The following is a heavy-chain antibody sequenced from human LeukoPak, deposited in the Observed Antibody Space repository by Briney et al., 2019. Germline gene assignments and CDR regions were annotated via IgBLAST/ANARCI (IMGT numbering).Heavy chain of an antibody. V-gene: IGHV3-23*01. CDR3: ANTEGEFFIVVVPAAPNFDY. Sequence: GGSLRLSCAASGFTFSSYSMNWVRQAPGKGLEWVSAISGSGGSTYYADSVKGRFTISRDNSKNTLYLQMNSLRAEDTAVYYCANTEGEFFIVVVPAAPNFDYWGQGTLVTVSS. J-gene: IGHJ4*02. D-gene: IGHD2-2*01. CDR1: GFTFSSYS. CDR2: ISGSGGST.